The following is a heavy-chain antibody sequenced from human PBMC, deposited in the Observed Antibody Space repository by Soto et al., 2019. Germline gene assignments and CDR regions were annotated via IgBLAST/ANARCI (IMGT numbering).Heavy chain of an antibody. Sequence: EAQLVESGGGLVQPGRSLRLSCAGSGFIFDDFAIHWVRQAPGKGLEWVSGISWNSVSIGYADSVKGRFTISRDNAKNSLYLQMHRPRVADTALYYCTKVGGLYDFWSGPLHFDLWGQGTLVTVSS. CDR2: ISWNSVSI. J-gene: IGHJ4*02. CDR1: GFIFDDFA. V-gene: IGHV3-9*01. CDR3: TKVGGLYDFWSGPLHFDL. D-gene: IGHD3-3*01.